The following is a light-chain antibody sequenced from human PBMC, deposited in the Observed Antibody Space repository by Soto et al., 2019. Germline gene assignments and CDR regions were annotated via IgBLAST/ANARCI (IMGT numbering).Light chain of an antibody. CDR3: QKHNAAPLT. V-gene: IGKV1-27*01. CDR1: QGIGKY. J-gene: IGKJ4*01. Sequence: DIHMTQSPSSLSSYVGVIVTITCRASQGIGKYLAWYQQKPGKVPKLLIYTSSTLQSGVPSRFSGSGSGTDFTLTISNLQPEDVATYYCQKHNAAPLTFGGGTKVDI. CDR2: TSS.